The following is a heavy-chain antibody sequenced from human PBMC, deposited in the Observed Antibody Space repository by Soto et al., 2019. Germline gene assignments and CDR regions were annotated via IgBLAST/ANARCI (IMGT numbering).Heavy chain of an antibody. J-gene: IGHJ6*02. D-gene: IGHD3-16*01. Sequence: TMSITCTVSGGSISSGDSYWSWLRQGPGMWLVWFWYIFFLRTFFYYPSLVCPLTISVDPSKNPLSLKLYSVTAADPAVYFCSREGAPPYSYYYGTDVWGQGTTVTVSS. CDR1: GGSISSGDSY. V-gene: IGHV4-30-4*01. CDR3: SREGAPPYSYYYGTDV. CDR2: IFFLRTF.